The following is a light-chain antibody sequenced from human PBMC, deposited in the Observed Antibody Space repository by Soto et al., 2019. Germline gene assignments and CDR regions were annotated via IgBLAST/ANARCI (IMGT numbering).Light chain of an antibody. CDR1: TSNIGHNL. Sequence: QSVLTQPPSASGAPGQGVSISCSGTTSNIGHNLVYWYQHLPGTAPRLLIHGHDQWPSEVPDRFSASQSGASASLSISGLRSDDEGDYYCASWDDSLPGYVFGTGTKLTVL. CDR2: GHD. CDR3: ASWDDSLPGYV. J-gene: IGLJ1*01. V-gene: IGLV1-47*02.